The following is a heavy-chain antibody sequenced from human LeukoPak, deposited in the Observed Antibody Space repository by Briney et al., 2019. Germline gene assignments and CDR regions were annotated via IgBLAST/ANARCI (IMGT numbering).Heavy chain of an antibody. J-gene: IGHJ4*02. Sequence: GGSLRLSCAASGFIFSNYCMHWVRQAPGKGLVWVSRICSDGSKTDYADSVKGRFTISRDNSKNTLYLQMNSLRAEDTAVYYCARENVAAAGTDFDYWGQGTLVTVSS. CDR2: ICSDGSKT. V-gene: IGHV3-74*01. D-gene: IGHD6-13*01. CDR3: ARENVAAAGTDFDY. CDR1: GFIFSNYC.